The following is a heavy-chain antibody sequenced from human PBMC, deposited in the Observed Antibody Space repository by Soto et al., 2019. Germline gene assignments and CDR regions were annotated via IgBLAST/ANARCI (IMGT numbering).Heavy chain of an antibody. D-gene: IGHD3-22*01. Sequence: GSVSVSCKASGYTFTSYDINWVRQATGQGLEWMGWMNPNRGNTGYAQKFQGRVTMTRNTSISTAYMELSSLRSEDTAVYYCARGSFYYDRRGSRPEEYWGQGNMVSLSS. CDR1: GYTFTSYD. CDR2: MNPNRGNT. J-gene: IGHJ4*01. CDR3: ARGSFYYDRRGSRPEEY. V-gene: IGHV1-8*01.